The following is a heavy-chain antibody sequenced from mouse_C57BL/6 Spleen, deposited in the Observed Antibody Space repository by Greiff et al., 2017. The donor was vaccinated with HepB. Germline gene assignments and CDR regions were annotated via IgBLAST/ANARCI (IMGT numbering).Heavy chain of an antibody. CDR3: AIDSSGYVGYFDY. CDR2: IYPGSGNT. D-gene: IGHD3-2*02. V-gene: IGHV1-76*01. CDR1: GYTFTDYY. J-gene: IGHJ2*01. Sequence: QVQLQQSGAELVRPGASVKLSCKASGYTFTDYYINWVKQRPGQGLEWIARIYPGSGNTYYNEKFKGKATLTAEKSSSTAYMQLSSLTSEDSAVYFCAIDSSGYVGYFDYWGQGTTLTVSS.